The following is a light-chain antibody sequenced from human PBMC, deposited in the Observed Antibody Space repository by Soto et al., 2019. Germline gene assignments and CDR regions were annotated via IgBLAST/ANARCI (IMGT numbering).Light chain of an antibody. CDR1: QSVSSSY. CDR3: QPFGGTTFT. V-gene: IGKV3-20*01. Sequence: EIVLTQSPGTLSLSPGEGATLSCRASQSVSSSYIAWYQQRPGQTPSLLIYGASTRATGIPDRFSGSGSWTHFTLTISRLEPGDFAVYYCQPFGGTTFTFGQGTRLEIK. CDR2: GAS. J-gene: IGKJ5*01.